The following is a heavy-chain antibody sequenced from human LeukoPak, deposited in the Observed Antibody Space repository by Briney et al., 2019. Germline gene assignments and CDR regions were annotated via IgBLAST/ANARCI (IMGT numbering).Heavy chain of an antibody. J-gene: IGHJ3*02. CDR3: ARAKLYQNEAFDI. CDR2: INHSGST. Sequence: SETLSLTCAVYGGSFSGYYWSWIRQPPGKGLEWIGEINHSGSTNYNPSLKSRITISVDTSKNQFSLKLSSVTAADTAVYYCARAKLYQNEAFDIWGQGTMVTVSS. CDR1: GGSFSGYY. D-gene: IGHD2-2*02. V-gene: IGHV4-34*01.